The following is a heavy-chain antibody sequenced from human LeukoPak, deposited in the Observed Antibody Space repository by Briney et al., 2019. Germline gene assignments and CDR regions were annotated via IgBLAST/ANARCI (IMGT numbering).Heavy chain of an antibody. D-gene: IGHD4-11*01. CDR3: ARAQKYSYDAFDI. CDR1: GFTFSSYS. J-gene: IGHJ3*02. CDR2: ISSGSGTI. Sequence: GGSLRLSRAASGFTFSSYSMNWVRQAPRKGLEYVSYISSGSGTIYYADSVKGRFTISRDNAKNSLYLQMNSLSAEDTAVYYCARAQKYSYDAFDIWGQGTMVTVSS. V-gene: IGHV3-48*04.